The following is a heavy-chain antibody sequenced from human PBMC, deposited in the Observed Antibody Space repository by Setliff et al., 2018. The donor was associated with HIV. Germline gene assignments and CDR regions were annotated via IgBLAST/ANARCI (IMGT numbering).Heavy chain of an antibody. Sequence: ETLSLTCSVSGGPISSYYWSWIRQPPGKGLEWIGYIYYSGRTNYNPSLKSRVTISVDTARNQFSLKLSSVTAADTAVYYCARGRAGYSYGYDYWGQGTLVTV. CDR2: IYYSGRT. J-gene: IGHJ4*02. CDR3: ARGRAGYSYGYDY. D-gene: IGHD5-18*01. V-gene: IGHV4-59*08. CDR1: GGPISSYY.